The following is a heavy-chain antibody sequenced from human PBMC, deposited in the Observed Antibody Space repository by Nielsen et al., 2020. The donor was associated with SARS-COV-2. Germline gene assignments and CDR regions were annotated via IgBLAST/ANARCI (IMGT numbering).Heavy chain of an antibody. Sequence: SGPTLVNPTQTLTLTCTFSGFSLSTSGMRVSWIRQPPGKALEWLARIDWDDDKFYRTSLKTRLTISKDTSKNQVVLTMTNMDPVDTATYYCARMHGYSSGKFGYFDYWGQGTPVTVSS. D-gene: IGHD6-19*01. V-gene: IGHV2-70*04. CDR1: GFSLSTSGMR. J-gene: IGHJ4*02. CDR2: IDWDDDK. CDR3: ARMHGYSSGKFGYFDY.